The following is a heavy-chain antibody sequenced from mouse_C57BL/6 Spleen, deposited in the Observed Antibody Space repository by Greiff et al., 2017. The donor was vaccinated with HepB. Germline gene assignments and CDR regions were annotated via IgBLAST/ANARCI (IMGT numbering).Heavy chain of an antibody. CDR2: ISSGSSTI. Sequence: EVMLVESGGGLVKPGGSLKLSCAASGFTFSDYGMHWVRQAPEKGLEWVAYISSGSSTIYYADTVKGRFTISRDNAKNTLFLQMTSLRSEDTAMYYCARWGDYDDGSMDYWGQGTSVTVSS. CDR1: GFTFSDYG. J-gene: IGHJ4*01. CDR3: ARWGDYDDGSMDY. D-gene: IGHD2-4*01. V-gene: IGHV5-17*01.